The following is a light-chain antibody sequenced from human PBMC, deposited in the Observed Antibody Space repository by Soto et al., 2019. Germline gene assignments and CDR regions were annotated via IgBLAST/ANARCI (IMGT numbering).Light chain of an antibody. V-gene: IGKV1-33*01. CDR3: QQSYSTLT. CDR1: QDITNY. J-gene: IGKJ4*01. CDR2: GAS. Sequence: DIQMTQSPSSLSASVGDRVTITCQATQDITNYLNWYQQKPGKAPKLLIYGASNLEIGVPSRFSGSGSGTYFTFTISSLQPEDIATYYCQQSYSTLTFGGGTKVDIK.